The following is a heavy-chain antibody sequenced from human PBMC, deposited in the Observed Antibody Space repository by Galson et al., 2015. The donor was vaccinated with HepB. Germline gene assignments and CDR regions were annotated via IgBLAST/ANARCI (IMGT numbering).Heavy chain of an antibody. J-gene: IGHJ3*02. CDR3: ARDRGGGSFRIRRDAFDI. V-gene: IGHV3-7*01. CDR1: GFTFSSYW. D-gene: IGHD2-15*01. CDR2: IKQDGSEK. Sequence: SLRLSCAASGFTFSSYWMSWVRQAPGKGLEWVANIKQDGSEKYYVDSVKGRFTISRDNAKNSLYLQMNSLRAEDTAVYYCARDRGGGSFRIRRDAFDIWGQGTMVTVSS.